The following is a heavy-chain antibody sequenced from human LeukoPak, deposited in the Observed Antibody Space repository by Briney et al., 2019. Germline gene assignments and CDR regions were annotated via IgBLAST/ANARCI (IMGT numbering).Heavy chain of an antibody. CDR2: MNPNSGNT. CDR1: GYTFTSYY. V-gene: IGHV1-8*02. Sequence: ASVKVSCKASGYTFTSYYMHWVRQALGQGLEWMGWMNPNSGNTGYAQKFQGRVTMTRNTSISTAYMELSSLRSEDTAVYYCARGSTYDFWSGYPYYYYGMDVWGQGTTVTVSS. CDR3: ARGSTYDFWSGYPYYYYGMDV. D-gene: IGHD3-3*01. J-gene: IGHJ6*02.